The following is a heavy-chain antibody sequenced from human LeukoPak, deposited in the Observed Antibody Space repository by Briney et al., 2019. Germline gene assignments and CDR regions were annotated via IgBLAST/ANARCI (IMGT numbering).Heavy chain of an antibody. Sequence: PSETLSLTCTVSGGSISSGGYYWSWIRQPPGKGLEWIGEINHSGSTNYNPSLKSRVTISVDTSKNQFSLKLSSVTAADTAVYYCARRRYFDYWGQGTLVTVSS. CDR1: GGSISSGGYY. CDR2: INHSGST. J-gene: IGHJ4*02. V-gene: IGHV4-39*07. CDR3: ARRRYFDY.